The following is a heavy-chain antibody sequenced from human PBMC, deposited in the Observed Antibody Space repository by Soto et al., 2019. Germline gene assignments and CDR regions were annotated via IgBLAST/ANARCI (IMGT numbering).Heavy chain of an antibody. CDR2: IYWDDDK. V-gene: IGHV2-5*02. J-gene: IGHJ4*01. CDR1: GFSLSSTRMA. CDR3: AHIVVAGLGYYFDY. D-gene: IGHD6-19*01. Sequence: QITLKESGPTLVKPTQTLTLTCTFSGFSLSSTRMAVGWIRQPPGKALEWLALIYWDDDKRYSPFLKSRLTITKDTSKNQVVLTMSNMDPVDTARYYCAHIVVAGLGYYFDYWGHVTLVTVSS.